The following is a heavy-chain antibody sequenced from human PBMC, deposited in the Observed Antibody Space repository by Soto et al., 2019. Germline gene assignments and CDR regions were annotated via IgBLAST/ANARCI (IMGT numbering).Heavy chain of an antibody. J-gene: IGHJ4*02. V-gene: IGHV3-7*04. D-gene: IGHD6-13*01. CDR3: AGGGGSAAPGLAS. Sequence: EVQLVESGGGLVQPGGSLRLSCAASGFTFSSYWMSWVRQAPGKGLEWVANIKQDGSEKYSVDSVKGRFTISRDNAKNPLYRKMNTLGAGDTVVYYWAGGGGSAAPGLASGGRGPLVPVPA. CDR1: GFTFSSYW. CDR2: IKQDGSEK.